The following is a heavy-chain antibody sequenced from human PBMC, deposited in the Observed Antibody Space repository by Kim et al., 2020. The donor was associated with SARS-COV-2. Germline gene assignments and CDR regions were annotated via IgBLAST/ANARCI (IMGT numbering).Heavy chain of an antibody. J-gene: IGHJ4*02. D-gene: IGHD2-21*02. CDR3: AKDLVLLRRVGVTEKLDY. Sequence: GGSLRLSCDASGFTVSNYDMVWVRQAPGKGLEWVSVISGSGCSIYSADSVKGRFTISRDNSKNTVYLEMNSLGVEDTAMYYCAKDLVLLRRVGVTEKLDYGGQGPRVPVSS. V-gene: IGHV3-23*01. CDR2: ISGSGCSI. CDR1: GFTVSNYD.